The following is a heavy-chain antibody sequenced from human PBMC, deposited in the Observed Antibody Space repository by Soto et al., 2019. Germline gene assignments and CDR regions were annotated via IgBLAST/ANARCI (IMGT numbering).Heavy chain of an antibody. J-gene: IGHJ4*02. Sequence: QVQLVQSGAEVKKPGASVKVSCKASGYTFTSYGISWVRQAPGQGLEWMGWISTYNGNTNYAQKPQSXXTXATDTSTSTAYMELRSLRSDDTAVYYCARGANFYYDIFYFDYWGQGTLVTVSS. CDR2: ISTYNGNT. CDR3: ARGANFYYDIFYFDY. CDR1: GYTFTSYG. V-gene: IGHV1-18*01. D-gene: IGHD3-9*01.